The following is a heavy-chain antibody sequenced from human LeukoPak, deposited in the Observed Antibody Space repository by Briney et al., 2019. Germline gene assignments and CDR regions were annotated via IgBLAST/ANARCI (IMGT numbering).Heavy chain of an antibody. CDR2: ISYDGSYS. J-gene: IGHJ4*02. D-gene: IGHD7-27*01. CDR3: ARAKHRGWGLDY. Sequence: GRSLRLSCAASGFAFSSFAMHWVHQTPGKGLEWVALISYDGSYSYYADSVQGRFTISRDDSLNTRYLQMNSLTTEDTAVYYCARAKHRGWGLDYWGQGSLVAVSS. V-gene: IGHV3-30*04. CDR1: GFAFSSFA.